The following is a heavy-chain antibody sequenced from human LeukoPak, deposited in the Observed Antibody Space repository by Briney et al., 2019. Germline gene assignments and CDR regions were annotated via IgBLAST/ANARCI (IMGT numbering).Heavy chain of an antibody. Sequence: GGSLRLSCAASGFTFSDSYMSWIRQAPGKGLEWVSYISSSGSTMYYVDSVQGRFTISRDNAKNSLYLQMNSLRAEDTAVYYCARSPQSGSGWYDYFDYWGQGTLVTVSS. CDR3: ARSPQSGSGWYDYFDY. V-gene: IGHV3-11*01. J-gene: IGHJ4*02. D-gene: IGHD6-19*01. CDR1: GFTFSDSY. CDR2: ISSSGSTM.